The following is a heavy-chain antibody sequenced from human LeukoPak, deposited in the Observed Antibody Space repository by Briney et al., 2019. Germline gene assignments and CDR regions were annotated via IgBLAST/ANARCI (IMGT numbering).Heavy chain of an antibody. CDR1: GFTFGDYA. CDR3: TTMTTVTVYFDY. V-gene: IGHV3-49*04. J-gene: IGHJ4*02. Sequence: SGGSLRLSCTASGFTFGDYAMSWVRQAPGKGLEWVGFIRSKAYGGTTEYAASVKGRFTISRDDSKSIAYLQMNSLKTEDTAVYYCTTMTTVTVYFDYWGQGTLVTVSS. CDR2: IRSKAYGGTT. D-gene: IGHD4-17*01.